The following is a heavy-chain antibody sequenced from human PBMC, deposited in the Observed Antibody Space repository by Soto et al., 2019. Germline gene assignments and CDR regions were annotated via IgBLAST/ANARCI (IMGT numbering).Heavy chain of an antibody. CDR2: ISSSSSTI. Sequence: GGSLRLSCAASGFTFSSYSMNWVRQAPGKGLEWVSYISSSSSTIYYADSAKGRFTISRDNAKNSLYLQMNSLRAEDTAVYYCARDRGAPYGDYGTEFDYWGQGTLVTVSS. CDR3: ARDRGAPYGDYGTEFDY. D-gene: IGHD4-17*01. V-gene: IGHV3-48*01. CDR1: GFTFSSYS. J-gene: IGHJ4*02.